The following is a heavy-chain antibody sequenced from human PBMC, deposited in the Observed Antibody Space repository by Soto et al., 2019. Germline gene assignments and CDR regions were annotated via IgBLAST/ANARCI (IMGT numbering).Heavy chain of an antibody. CDR1: GGFISSGDSS. D-gene: IGHD1-26*01. J-gene: IGHJ6*02. Sequence: PSETLSLTCAVSGGFISSGDSSWGWIRQPPGKGLEWIGSIYYSGSTYYNPSLKSRATISVDTSKNQFSLKLSSVTAADTAVYYCASLIVGARRGYYYYGMDVWGQGTTVTVSS. V-gene: IGHV4-39*01. CDR3: ASLIVGARRGYYYYGMDV. CDR2: IYYSGST.